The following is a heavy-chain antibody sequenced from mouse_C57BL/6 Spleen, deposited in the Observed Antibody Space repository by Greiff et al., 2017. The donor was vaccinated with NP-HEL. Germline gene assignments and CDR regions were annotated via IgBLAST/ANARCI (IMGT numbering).Heavy chain of an antibody. CDR3: AVYYGSSSYYAMDY. V-gene: IGHV1-85*01. CDR1: GYTFTSYD. D-gene: IGHD1-1*01. CDR2: IYPRDGST. J-gene: IGHJ4*01. Sequence: QVQLKQSGPELVKPGASVKLSCKASGYTFTSYDINWVKQRPGQGLEWIGWIYPRDGSTKYNEKFKGKATLTVDTSSSTAYMELHSLTSEDSAVYFCAVYYGSSSYYAMDYWGQGTSVTVSS.